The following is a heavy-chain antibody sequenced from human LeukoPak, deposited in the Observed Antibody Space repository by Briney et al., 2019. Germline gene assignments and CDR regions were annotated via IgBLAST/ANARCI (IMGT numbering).Heavy chain of an antibody. CDR2: ISYDGSKK. D-gene: IGHD3-10*01. CDR3: AKDGGEMSPFYYFDY. Sequence: GGSLRLSCAASGFTFSSYGMHWVRQAPGKGLEWVAVISYDGSKKYYADSVKGRFTISRDNSKNTLYLQMNSLRAEDTAVYYCAKDGGEMSPFYYFDYWGQGTLVTVSS. J-gene: IGHJ4*02. CDR1: GFTFSSYG. V-gene: IGHV3-30*18.